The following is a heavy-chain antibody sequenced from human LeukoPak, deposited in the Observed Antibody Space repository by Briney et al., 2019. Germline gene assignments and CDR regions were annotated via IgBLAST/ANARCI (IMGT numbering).Heavy chain of an antibody. D-gene: IGHD2-15*01. CDR2: IYYSGST. J-gene: IGHJ4*02. Sequence: SSETLSLTCTVSGGSISSYYWSWIRQPPGKGLEWIGYIYYSGSTNYNPSLKSRVTISVDTSKNQFSLKLSSVTAADTAVYYCARRGPTEKQDTFDYWGQGTLVTVSS. CDR3: ARRGPTEKQDTFDY. CDR1: GGSISSYY. V-gene: IGHV4-59*01.